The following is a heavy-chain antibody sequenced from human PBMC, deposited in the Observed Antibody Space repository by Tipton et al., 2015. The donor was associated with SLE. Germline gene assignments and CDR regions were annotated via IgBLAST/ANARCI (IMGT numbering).Heavy chain of an antibody. V-gene: IGHV3-66*01. J-gene: IGHJ3*02. Sequence: SLRLSCAASGFTVSSNYMNWVRQAPGKGLEWVSVIYSGGSTYYSDSVKGRFTISRDNSKNTLYLQMNCLRAEDTAVYYCARDQPSSASAFDIWGQGTMVTVSS. CDR3: ARDQPSSASAFDI. CDR1: GFTVSSNY. CDR2: IYSGGST. D-gene: IGHD6-19*01.